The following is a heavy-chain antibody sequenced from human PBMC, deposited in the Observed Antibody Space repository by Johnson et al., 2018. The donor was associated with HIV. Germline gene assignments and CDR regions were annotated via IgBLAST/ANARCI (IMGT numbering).Heavy chain of an antibody. V-gene: IGHV3-9*01. CDR3: AKGQFRGYSVDAFDI. CDR1: GFTFDDYA. CDR2: ISWNSGSI. J-gene: IGHJ3*02. D-gene: IGHD3-22*01. Sequence: VQLVESGGGLVQPGGSRRLSCAAPGFTFDDYAMHWVRQAPGKGLEWVSGISWNSGSIGYADSVKGRFTISRDNAKNSLYLQMNSLRAEDTALYYCAKGQFRGYSVDAFDIWGQGTMVTVSS.